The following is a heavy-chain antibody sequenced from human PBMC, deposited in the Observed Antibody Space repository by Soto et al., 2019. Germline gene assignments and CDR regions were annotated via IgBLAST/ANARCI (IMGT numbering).Heavy chain of an antibody. CDR1: GFILSDCA. CDR2: ISSSSSGI. CDR3: ARDLSWGSNWYYYMDV. Sequence: EVQLVESGGGLVQPGGSLRLSCATSGFILSDCAMNWVRQSPGKGLEWVSYISSSSSGIDYADSVKGLCTVSRDNARNSLYLQMISLRAEDTAVYYCARDLSWGSNWYYYMDVWGKGTTVTVSS. J-gene: IGHJ6*03. V-gene: IGHV3-48*01. D-gene: IGHD7-27*01.